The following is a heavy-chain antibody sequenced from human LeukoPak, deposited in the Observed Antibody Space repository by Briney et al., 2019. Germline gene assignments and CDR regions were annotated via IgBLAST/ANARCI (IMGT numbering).Heavy chain of an antibody. V-gene: IGHV3-7*03. CDR2: IGQDGSEK. CDR3: AREQSSSWPYCFDY. Sequence: PGGSLRLSCVASGLTFSSHWMSWVRQAPGKGLEWVANIGQDGSEKYYVHSVKGRFTISRDNAKNSLYLQMDSLRAEDTAVYYCAREQSSSWPYCFDYWGQGTLVTVSS. D-gene: IGHD6-13*01. CDR1: GLTFSSHW. J-gene: IGHJ4*02.